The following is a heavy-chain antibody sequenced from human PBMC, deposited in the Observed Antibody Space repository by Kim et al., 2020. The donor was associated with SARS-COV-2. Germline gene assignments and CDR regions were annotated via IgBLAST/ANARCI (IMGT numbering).Heavy chain of an antibody. CDR1: GGSISSGGYY. J-gene: IGHJ5*02. D-gene: IGHD2-21*02. V-gene: IGHV4-31*03. CDR3: ARAGSLPAIKGSWFDP. CDR2: IYYSGST. Sequence: SETLSLTCTVSGGSISSGGYYWSWIRQHPGKGLEWIGYIYYSGSTYYNPSLKSRVTISVDTSKNQFSLKLSSVTAADTAVYYCARAGSLPAIKGSWFDPWGQGTLVTVSS.